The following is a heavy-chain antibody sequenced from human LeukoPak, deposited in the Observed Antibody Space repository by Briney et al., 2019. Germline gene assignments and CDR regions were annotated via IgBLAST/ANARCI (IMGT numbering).Heavy chain of an antibody. CDR2: INPNSGGT. J-gene: IGHJ4*02. Sequence: ASVKVSCKASGYTFTGYYMHWVRQAPGQGLEWMGWINPNSGGTNYAQKFQGRVTMTRDTSISTAYMELSRLRSEDTAVYYCASNEETLKYNWNRAYFDYWGQGTLVTVSS. V-gene: IGHV1-2*02. D-gene: IGHD1-20*01. CDR1: GYTFTGYY. CDR3: ASNEETLKYNWNRAYFDY.